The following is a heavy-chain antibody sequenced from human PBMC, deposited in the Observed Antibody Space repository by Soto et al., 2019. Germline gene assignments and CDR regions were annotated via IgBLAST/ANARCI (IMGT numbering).Heavy chain of an antibody. CDR1: GFTFSSYE. V-gene: IGHV3-48*03. CDR2: ISSGGSTI. CDR3: ARESEDLTSNFDY. Sequence: GGSLRLSCAASGFTFSSYEMNWVRQAPGKGLEWVSYISSGGSTIYYADSVRGRFTISRDNAKNSLYLQMNSLRAEDTAVYYCARESEDLTSNFDYWGQETLVTVSS. J-gene: IGHJ4*02.